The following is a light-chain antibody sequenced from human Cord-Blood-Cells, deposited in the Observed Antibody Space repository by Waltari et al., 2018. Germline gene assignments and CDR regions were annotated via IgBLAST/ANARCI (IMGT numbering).Light chain of an antibody. CDR1: SSDVGGYNY. CDR2: DVS. CDR3: SSYTSSSLV. J-gene: IGLJ2*01. V-gene: IGLV2-14*01. Sequence: QSALTQPASVSGSPGQSITISCTGTSSDVGGYNYVSWYQQHPGKAPTLMIYDVSKRPSGVSNRFSGSKSGNTASLTISGLQAEDEADYYCSSYTSSSLVFGGGTKLTVL.